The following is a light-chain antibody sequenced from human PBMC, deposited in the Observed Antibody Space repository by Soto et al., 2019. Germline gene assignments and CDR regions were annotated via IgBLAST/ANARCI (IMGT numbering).Light chain of an antibody. CDR1: QDISTY. CDR2: VAS. J-gene: IGKJ4*01. CDR3: QQVDSYPLT. Sequence: DIQLTQSPSFLSASVGDRVTRTCRASQDISTYLAWFQQKPGKAPNLLIYVASTLQDGVPSRFSGSGSGTEFTLTINNLQPEDFATYYCQQVDSYPLTFGGGTEVEIK. V-gene: IGKV1-9*01.